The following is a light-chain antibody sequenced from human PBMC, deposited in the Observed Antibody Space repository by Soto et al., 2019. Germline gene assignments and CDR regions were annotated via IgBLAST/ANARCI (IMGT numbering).Light chain of an antibody. Sequence: EIVMTQSPATLSVSPGERATLSCRASQSVSSNLAWYQQKPGQAPRLLIYGASNRATGIPARFSGSGSGTYFTLTISSLQSEDFSVYYCQQYNNWPLYTFGQGTKLEIK. CDR3: QQYNNWPLYT. CDR1: QSVSSN. J-gene: IGKJ2*01. CDR2: GAS. V-gene: IGKV3-15*01.